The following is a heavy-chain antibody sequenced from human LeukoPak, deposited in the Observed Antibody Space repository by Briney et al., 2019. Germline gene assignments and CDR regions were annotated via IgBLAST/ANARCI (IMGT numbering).Heavy chain of an antibody. CDR1: GFTFSNYA. Sequence: RGSWTLSCSASGFTFSNYAMHWVRQAPGKGLEYVSAITSNGVRTYYADSLKGRFTISRDNSENTLYLQMSSLRAEDTAVYYCVKVYGDYTHDAFDVWGQGTMVTVSS. CDR3: VKVYGDYTHDAFDV. D-gene: IGHD4-17*01. V-gene: IGHV3-64D*09. J-gene: IGHJ3*01. CDR2: ITSNGVRT.